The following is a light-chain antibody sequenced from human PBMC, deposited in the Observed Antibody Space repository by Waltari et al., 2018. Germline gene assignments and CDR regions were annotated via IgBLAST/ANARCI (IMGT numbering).Light chain of an antibody. CDR3: CSYGVSVV. J-gene: IGLJ3*02. CDR2: EAN. V-gene: IGLV2-23*01. Sequence: QSALTQPASVSGSPGQSITIPWTGTRNNISNYNSFFSWYQQHPGKFPKLIIVEANKRPSGVSDRFSCSKSANTASLTISGLQAEDEADYYCCSYGVSVVFGGGTKLTVL. CDR1: RNNISNYNSF.